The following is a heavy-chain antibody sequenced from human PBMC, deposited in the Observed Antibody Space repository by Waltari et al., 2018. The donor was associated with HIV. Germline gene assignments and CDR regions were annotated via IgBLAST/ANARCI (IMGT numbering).Heavy chain of an antibody. J-gene: IGHJ2*01. V-gene: IGHV4-59*01. D-gene: IGHD2-2*01. Sequence: QVQLQESGPGLVKPSETLSLTCTVSGGSISSYYWSWIRQPPGKGLEWIGYIYYSGSTNYNPSLKSRVTISVDTSKNQFSLKLSSVTAADTVVYYCARLYCSSTSCYPYWYFDLWGRGTLVTVSS. CDR3: ARLYCSSTSCYPYWYFDL. CDR2: IYYSGST. CDR1: GGSISSYY.